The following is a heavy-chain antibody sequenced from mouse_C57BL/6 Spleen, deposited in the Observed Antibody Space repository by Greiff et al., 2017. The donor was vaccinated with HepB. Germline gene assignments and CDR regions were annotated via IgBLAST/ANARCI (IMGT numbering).Heavy chain of an antibody. CDR2: IYPGDGDT. V-gene: IGHV1-82*01. CDR3: ARVYYGNYYWYFDV. Sequence: VQLQESGPELVKPGASVKISCKASGYAFSSSWMNWVKQRPGKGLVWIGRIYPGDGDTNYNGKFKGKATLTADKSSSTAYMQLSSLTSEDSAVYLCARVYYGNYYWYFDVWGTGTTVTVSS. CDR1: GYAFSSSW. D-gene: IGHD2-1*01. J-gene: IGHJ1*03.